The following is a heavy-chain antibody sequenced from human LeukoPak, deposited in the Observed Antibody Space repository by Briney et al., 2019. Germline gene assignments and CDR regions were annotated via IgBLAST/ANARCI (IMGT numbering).Heavy chain of an antibody. CDR2: IIPIFGIA. D-gene: IGHD6-19*01. J-gene: IGHJ5*02. CDR3: ARSQWPKAFNWFDP. CDR1: GGTFSSYA. Sequence: ASVKVSCKASGGTFSSYAISWVRQAPGQGLEWMGGIIPIFGIANYAQKFQGRVTITTDESTSTAYMELSSLRSEDTAVYYCARSQWPKAFNWFDPWGQGTLVTVSS. V-gene: IGHV1-69*05.